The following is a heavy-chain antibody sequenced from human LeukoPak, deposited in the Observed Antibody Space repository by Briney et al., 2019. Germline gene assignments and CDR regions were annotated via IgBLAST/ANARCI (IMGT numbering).Heavy chain of an antibody. CDR3: ARFVVVVAATGLYYYYGMDV. Sequence: GASVKVSCKASGYTFTGYYMNWVRQAPGQGLEWMGWINPNSGGTNYAQKFQGRVTMTRDTSISTAYMELSRLRSDDTAVYYCARFVVVVAATGLYYYYGMDVWGQGTTVTVSS. J-gene: IGHJ6*02. D-gene: IGHD2-15*01. CDR1: GYTFTGYY. V-gene: IGHV1-2*02. CDR2: INPNSGGT.